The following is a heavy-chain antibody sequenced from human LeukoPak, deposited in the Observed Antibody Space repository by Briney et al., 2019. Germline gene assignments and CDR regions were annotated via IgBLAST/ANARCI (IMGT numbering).Heavy chain of an antibody. Sequence: PGGSLRLSCAASGFTFSSYEMNWVRQAPGKGLEWVSSISSSSSYIYYADSVKGRFTISRDNAKNSLYLQMNSLRAEDTAVYYCARSPRGGAPPCFDYWGQGTLVTVSS. CDR1: GFTFSSYE. D-gene: IGHD3-16*01. V-gene: IGHV3-21*01. J-gene: IGHJ4*02. CDR3: ARSPRGGAPPCFDY. CDR2: ISSSSSYI.